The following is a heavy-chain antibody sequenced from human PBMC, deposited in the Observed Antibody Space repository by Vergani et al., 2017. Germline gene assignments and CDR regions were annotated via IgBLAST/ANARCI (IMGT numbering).Heavy chain of an antibody. CDR3: ARISSSGRWISFQH. Sequence: QVTLKESGPVLVKPTETLTLTCTVSGFSLSNARMGVSWIRQPPGKALEWLAHIFSNDEKSYSTSLKSRLTISKDTSKSQVVLTMTNMDPVDTATYYCARISSSGRWISFQHWGQGTLVTVSS. V-gene: IGHV2-26*01. D-gene: IGHD3-10*01. CDR2: IFSNDEK. J-gene: IGHJ1*01. CDR1: GFSLSNARMG.